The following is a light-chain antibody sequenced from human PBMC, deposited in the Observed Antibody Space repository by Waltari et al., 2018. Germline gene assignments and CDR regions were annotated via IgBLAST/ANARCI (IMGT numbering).Light chain of an antibody. J-gene: IGLJ3*02. CDR3: QSFQNSQTV. CDR2: EYN. CDR1: SGSIASNH. Sequence: NFMLTQPHSVSESPGKTVTISCTASSGSIASNHVQWHQRRPDSAPKTLIYEYNKRPSGVPDRFSGSIDSSSNSASLTISGLKTEDEADYYCQSFQNSQTVFGGGTKLTVL. V-gene: IGLV6-57*02.